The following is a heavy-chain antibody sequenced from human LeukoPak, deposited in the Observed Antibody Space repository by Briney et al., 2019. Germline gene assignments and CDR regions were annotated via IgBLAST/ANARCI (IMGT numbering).Heavy chain of an antibody. V-gene: IGHV3-7*01. CDR2: IKQDGSEK. D-gene: IGHD3-3*01. J-gene: IGHJ6*03. CDR3: AKGSKLLIFTRDHYMAV. CDR1: GFTLSSYW. Sequence: GGSLRLSCAASGFTLSSYWMSCVRQAPGKGLEWVANIKQDGSEKYYMDSVKGRFTISRDNAKNSLYLQMNSLRAEDTAVYYCAKGSKLLIFTRDHYMAVWGKGTTVTISS.